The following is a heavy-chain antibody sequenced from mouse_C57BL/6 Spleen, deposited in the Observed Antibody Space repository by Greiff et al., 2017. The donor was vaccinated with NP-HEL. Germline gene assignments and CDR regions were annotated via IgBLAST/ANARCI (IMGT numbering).Heavy chain of an antibody. V-gene: IGHV1-81*01. D-gene: IGHD1-1*01. Sequence: QVQLQQSGAELARPGASVKLSCKASGYTFTSYGISWVKQRTGQGLEWIGEIYPRSGNTYYNEKFKGKATLTAAKSSCTAYMELRSLTSEDSAVYFWASPSYYDGSSPPGYFDDWGTGTTVTVSS. CDR2: IYPRSGNT. CDR1: GYTFTSYG. CDR3: ASPSYYDGSSPPGYFDD. J-gene: IGHJ1*03.